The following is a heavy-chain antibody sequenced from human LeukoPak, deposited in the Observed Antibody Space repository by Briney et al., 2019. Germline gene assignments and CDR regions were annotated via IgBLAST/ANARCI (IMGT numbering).Heavy chain of an antibody. CDR3: AREKRSSSSWADY. D-gene: IGHD6-13*01. CDR2: IHPGDSDT. V-gene: IGHV5-51*01. CDR1: GYSFPNYW. Sequence: GESLKISCKGSGYSFPNYWIAWVRQMPGKGLEYMGIIHPGDSDTRYSPFFQGQVTISADKSINTAYLQWSSLKASDTAVYYCAREKRSSSSWADYWGQGTLVTVSS. J-gene: IGHJ4*02.